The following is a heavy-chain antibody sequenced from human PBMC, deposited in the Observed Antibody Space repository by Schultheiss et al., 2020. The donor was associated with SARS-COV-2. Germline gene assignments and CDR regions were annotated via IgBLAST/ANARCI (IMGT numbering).Heavy chain of an antibody. CDR3: AKWGIVVVPAAIGWFDP. D-gene: IGHD2-2*02. V-gene: IGHV3-23*01. Sequence: GESLKISCAASGFTFNSYAMSWVRQAPGKGLEWVSAISGSGGSTYYADSVKGRFTISRDNSKNTLYLQMNSLRAEDTAVYYCAKWGIVVVPAAIGWFDPWGQGTLVTVSS. CDR1: GFTFNSYA. CDR2: ISGSGGST. J-gene: IGHJ5*02.